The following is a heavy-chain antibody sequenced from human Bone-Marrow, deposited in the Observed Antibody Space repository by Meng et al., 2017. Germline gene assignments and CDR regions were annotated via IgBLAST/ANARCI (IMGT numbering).Heavy chain of an antibody. J-gene: IGHJ4*02. D-gene: IGHD6-13*01. CDR3: ARDSGGIAAAGTVGY. Sequence: GESLKTSCAASGFSFSDYHMSWIRQAPGKGLEWVSYISGSGGTIYYADSVKGRFTISRDNAKNSLYLQMNSLRAEDTAVYYCARDSGGIAAAGTVGYWGQGTLVTVSS. V-gene: IGHV3-11*01. CDR1: GFSFSDYH. CDR2: ISGSGGTI.